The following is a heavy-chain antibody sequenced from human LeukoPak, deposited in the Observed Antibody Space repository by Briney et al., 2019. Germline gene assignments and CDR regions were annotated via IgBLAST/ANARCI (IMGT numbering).Heavy chain of an antibody. CDR3: ARDYADYYDSSGYRSHNWFDP. CDR2: INPSGGST. CDR1: GYTFTSYY. J-gene: IGHJ5*02. Sequence: ASVKVSCKASGYTFTSYYMHWVLQAPGQGLEWMGIINPSGGSTSYAQKFQGRVTMTRDTSTSTVYMELSSLRSEDTAVYYCARDYADYYDSSGYRSHNWFDPWGQGTLVTVSS. D-gene: IGHD3-22*01. V-gene: IGHV1-46*01.